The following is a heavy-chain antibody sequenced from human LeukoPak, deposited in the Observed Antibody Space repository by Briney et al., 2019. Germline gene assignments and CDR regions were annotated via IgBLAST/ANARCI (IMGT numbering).Heavy chain of an antibody. CDR3: ARGSVTSDY. J-gene: IGHJ4*02. D-gene: IGHD2-21*02. V-gene: IGHV1-2*02. Sequence: ASVKVSCKSSGYTFTGHYMHWVGQAPGQGLEWVGWINPDSGVTNYAQNFQGRVTMTRDTSISTAYMELSRLRSDDTAVYYCARGSVTSDYWGQGTLVTVSS. CDR1: GYTFTGHY. CDR2: INPDSGVT.